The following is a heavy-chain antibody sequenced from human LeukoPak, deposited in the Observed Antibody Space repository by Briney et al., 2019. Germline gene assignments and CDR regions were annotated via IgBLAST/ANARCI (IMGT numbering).Heavy chain of an antibody. CDR1: GGSISSYY. D-gene: IGHD4-17*01. Sequence: SETLSLTCTVSGGSISSYYWSWIRQPPGKGLEWIGYIYYSGSTNYNPSLKSRVTMSVDMSKNQFSLKLSSVTAADTAVYYCARQGSYGGYAVDYWDQGTLVTVSS. CDR3: ARQGSYGGYAVDY. CDR2: IYYSGST. J-gene: IGHJ4*02. V-gene: IGHV4-59*08.